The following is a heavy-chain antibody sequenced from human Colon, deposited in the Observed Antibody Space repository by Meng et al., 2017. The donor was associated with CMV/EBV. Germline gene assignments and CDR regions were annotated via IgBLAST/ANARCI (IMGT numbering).Heavy chain of an antibody. CDR3: AKDSLVAATGVNWFDA. CDR2: IFYTGTT. J-gene: IGHJ5*02. V-gene: IGHV4-31*02. Sequence: GDSIISGYYWSWIRQSPGKGLEWIGSIFYTGTTYYNPSLKSRLTMSVDTSQNQISLQLSSVTAADTAVYYCAKDSLVAATGVNWFDAWGQGTLVTVSS. D-gene: IGHD6-19*01. CDR1: GDSIISGYY.